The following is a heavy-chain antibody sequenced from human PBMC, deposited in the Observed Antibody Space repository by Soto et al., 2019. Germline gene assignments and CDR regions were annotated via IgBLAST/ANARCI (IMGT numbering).Heavy chain of an antibody. CDR3: ARHDGFSSGWIFDY. V-gene: IGHV4-59*08. CDR2: IHYSGST. J-gene: IGHJ4*01. D-gene: IGHD6-19*01. CDR1: CCSLRRFY. Sequence: SGAPAPTCPGFCCSLRRFYWGLVRQPPGKGLEWIGYIHYSGSTNYNPSLKSRVTISVDTSKNQFSLRLSSVTAADTAVYYCARHDGFSSGWIFDYWGHGTLVTVSS.